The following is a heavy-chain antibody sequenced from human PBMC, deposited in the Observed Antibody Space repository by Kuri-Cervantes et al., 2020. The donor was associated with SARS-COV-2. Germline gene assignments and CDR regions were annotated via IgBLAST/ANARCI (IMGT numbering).Heavy chain of an antibody. V-gene: IGHV4-59*10. CDR3: ARVNWGFDY. Sequence: ESLKISCAVYGGSISSYYWSWIRQPAGKGLEWIGRIYTSGSTNYNPSLKSRVTMSVDTSKNQFSLKLSSVTAADTAVYYCARVNWGFDYWGQGTLVTVSS. CDR1: GGSISSYY. J-gene: IGHJ4*02. CDR2: IYTSGST. D-gene: IGHD7-27*01.